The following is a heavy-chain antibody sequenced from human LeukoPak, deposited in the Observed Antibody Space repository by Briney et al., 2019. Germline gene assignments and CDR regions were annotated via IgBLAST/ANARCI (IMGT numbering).Heavy chain of an antibody. Sequence: PGGSLRLSCAASGFTFSSYWMHWVRQAPGKGLVWVSRINSDGSSTSYADSVKGRFTISRDNAKNTLYLQMNSLRAENTAVYYCARDQDGSGSYYNRIYYYYYMDVWGKGTTVTISS. J-gene: IGHJ6*03. CDR3: ARDQDGSGSYYNRIYYYYYMDV. V-gene: IGHV3-74*01. CDR1: GFTFSSYW. D-gene: IGHD3-10*01. CDR2: INSDGSST.